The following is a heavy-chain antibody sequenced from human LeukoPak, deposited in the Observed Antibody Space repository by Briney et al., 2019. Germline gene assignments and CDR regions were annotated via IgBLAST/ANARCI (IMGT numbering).Heavy chain of an antibody. CDR2: IKSKTDGGTT. CDR1: GFTFSNAW. J-gene: IGHJ4*02. CDR3: TTDYDILTGPRDY. D-gene: IGHD3-9*01. V-gene: IGHV3-15*01. Sequence: GGSLRLSCAASGFTFSNAWMSWVRQAPGKGLEWVGRIKSKTDGGTTDYAAPVKGRFTISRDDSENTLYLQMNSLKTEDTAVYYCTTDYDILTGPRDYWGQGTLVTVSS.